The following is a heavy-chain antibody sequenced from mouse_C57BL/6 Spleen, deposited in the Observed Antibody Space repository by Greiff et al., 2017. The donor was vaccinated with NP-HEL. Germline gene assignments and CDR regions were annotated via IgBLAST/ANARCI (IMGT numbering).Heavy chain of an antibody. CDR3: TGTTVVDTMDY. V-gene: IGHV1-64*01. Sequence: VQLQQPGAELVKPGASVKLSCKASGYTFTSSWMHWVKQRPGQGLEWIGMIHPNSGSTNYNEKLKSKATLTVDKSSSADYMHHSSLTSEASAVYYCTGTTVVDTMDYWGQGTTLTVSS. D-gene: IGHD1-1*01. CDR2: IHPNSGST. J-gene: IGHJ2*01. CDR1: GYTFTSSW.